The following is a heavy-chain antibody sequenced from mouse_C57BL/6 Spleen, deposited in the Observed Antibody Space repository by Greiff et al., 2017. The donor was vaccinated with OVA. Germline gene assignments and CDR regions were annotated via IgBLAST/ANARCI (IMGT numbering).Heavy chain of an antibody. J-gene: IGHJ4*01. V-gene: IGHV1-69*01. CDR3: ARALSSYYAMDY. CDR1: GYTFTSYW. Sequence: VQLQQPGAELVMPGASVKLSCKASGYTFTSYWMHWVKQRPGQGLAWIGEIDPSDSYTNYNQKFKGKSTLTVDKSSSTAYMQLSSLTSEDSAVYYCARALSSYYAMDYWGQGTSVTVSS. D-gene: IGHD3-1*01. CDR2: IDPSDSYT.